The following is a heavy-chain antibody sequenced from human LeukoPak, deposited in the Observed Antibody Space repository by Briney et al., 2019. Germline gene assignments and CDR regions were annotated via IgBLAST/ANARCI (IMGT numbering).Heavy chain of an antibody. CDR3: ARVGWELPYYYYYYYMDV. J-gene: IGHJ6*03. CDR2: IYYTGNT. V-gene: IGHV4-39*07. D-gene: IGHD1-26*01. Sequence: SETLSLTCSVSGDSITGYYWGWIRQPPGKGLEWIGNIYYTGNTYYNSSLKSRVTISVDTSKNQFSLKLSSVTAADTAVYYCARVGWELPYYYYYYYMDVWGKGTTVTISS. CDR1: GDSITGYY.